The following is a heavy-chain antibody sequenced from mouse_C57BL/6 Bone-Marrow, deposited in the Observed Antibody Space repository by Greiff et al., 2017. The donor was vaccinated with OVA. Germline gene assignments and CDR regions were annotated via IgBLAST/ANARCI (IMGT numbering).Heavy chain of an antibody. Sequence: EVQLVESGPGLVKPSQSLSLTCSVTGYSITSGYYWNWIRQFPGNKLEWMGYISYDGSNNYNPSLKNRISITRDTSKNQFFLKLNSVTTEDTATYYCARDSNFYAMDYWGQGTSVTVSS. D-gene: IGHD2-5*01. J-gene: IGHJ4*01. CDR3: ARDSNFYAMDY. CDR1: GYSITSGYY. CDR2: ISYDGSN. V-gene: IGHV3-6*01.